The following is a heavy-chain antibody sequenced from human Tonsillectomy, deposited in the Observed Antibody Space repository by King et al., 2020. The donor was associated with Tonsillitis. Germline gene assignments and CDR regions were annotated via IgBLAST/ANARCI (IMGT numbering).Heavy chain of an antibody. CDR1: GYTFIGYY. CDR3: ASGGGLLWFGELLF. J-gene: IGHJ4*02. CDR2: INPNSGGT. Sequence: VQLVESGAEVKKSGASVKVSCKASGYTFIGYYMHWVRQAPGQGLEWMGWINPNSGGTNYAHKFQGRVTMTRDTSISTAYMELSRLRSDETAVYYCASGGGLLWFGELLFWGQGTLVTVSS. D-gene: IGHD3-10*01. V-gene: IGHV1-2*07.